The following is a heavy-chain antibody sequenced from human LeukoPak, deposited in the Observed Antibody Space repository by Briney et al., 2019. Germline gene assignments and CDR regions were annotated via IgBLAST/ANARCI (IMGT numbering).Heavy chain of an antibody. Sequence: HSGGSLRLSCAASAFTFSSYGMHWVRQAPGKWLEWVALISYDGRDKYYADSVKGRFTISRDNSKNTLYLQMNSLRADDTAVYYCAKDISGGDCPDYWGQGTLVTVSS. CDR3: AKDISGGDCPDY. CDR1: AFTFSSYG. CDR2: ISYDGRDK. D-gene: IGHD2-21*02. V-gene: IGHV3-30*18. J-gene: IGHJ4*02.